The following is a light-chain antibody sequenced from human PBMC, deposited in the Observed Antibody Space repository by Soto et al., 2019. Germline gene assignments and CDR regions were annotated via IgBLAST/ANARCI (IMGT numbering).Light chain of an antibody. Sequence: QAVVTQPPSASGTPGQRVTISCSGSSSTIGSKTLNWYQQVPGSAPKLLIYTTNQRPSGVPDRFSGSKSGTSASLVISGLQSEDEADYYCAAWNDSLTGVVFGGGTQLTVL. J-gene: IGLJ2*01. CDR1: SSTIGSKT. V-gene: IGLV1-44*01. CDR3: AAWNDSLTGVV. CDR2: TTN.